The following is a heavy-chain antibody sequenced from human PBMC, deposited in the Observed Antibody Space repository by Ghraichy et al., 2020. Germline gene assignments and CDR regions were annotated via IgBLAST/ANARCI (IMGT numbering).Heavy chain of an antibody. CDR1: GFTFSSYS. Sequence: GESLNISCAASGFTFSSYSMNWVRQAPGKGLEWVSSISSSSSYIYYADSVKGRFTISRDNAKNSLYLQMNSLRAEDTAVYYCARLLEMATITYYYYGMDVWGQGTTVTVSS. CDR2: ISSSSSYI. V-gene: IGHV3-21*01. J-gene: IGHJ6*02. CDR3: ARLLEMATITYYYYGMDV. D-gene: IGHD5-24*01.